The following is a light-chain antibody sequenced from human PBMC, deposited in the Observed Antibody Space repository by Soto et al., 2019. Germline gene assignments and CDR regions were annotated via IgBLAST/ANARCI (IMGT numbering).Light chain of an antibody. CDR1: SSNIGAGDE. Sequence: QSVLTQPPSVSGAPGQRVTISCTGSSSNIGAGDEVHWYQQLPGTAPKLLIYGSSNRPSGVPDRFSGSKSGTSASLAITGLQAEDEADYYCQSYDSSLGDWVFGGGTKVTVL. CDR2: GSS. J-gene: IGLJ3*02. CDR3: QSYDSSLGDWV. V-gene: IGLV1-40*01.